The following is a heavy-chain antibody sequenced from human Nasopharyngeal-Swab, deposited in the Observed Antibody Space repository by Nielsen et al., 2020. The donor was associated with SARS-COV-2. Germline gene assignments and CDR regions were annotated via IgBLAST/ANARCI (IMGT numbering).Heavy chain of an antibody. J-gene: IGHJ4*01. D-gene: IGHD1-1*01. V-gene: IGHV3-23*01. CDR1: RFTFSTYT. Sequence: GESLKISCSASRFTFSTYTMNWVRQAPGKGLEWVSLITGGADSTYYADSVKGRFTISRDNSRNTVYLHMNSLRADDTAIYYCAKDLVPDGHNDFDYWGQGTLVTVSS. CDR2: ITGGADST. CDR3: AKDLVPDGHNDFDY.